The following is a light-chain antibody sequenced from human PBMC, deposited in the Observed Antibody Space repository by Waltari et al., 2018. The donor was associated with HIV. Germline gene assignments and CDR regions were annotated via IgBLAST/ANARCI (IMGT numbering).Light chain of an antibody. CDR3: MQSLHLLYT. V-gene: IGKV2D-29*02. CDR1: QSLKHTDGKTY. CDR2: EVS. Sequence: DIVMTQTPPSLSVTPGQPASFSCNSSQSLKHTDGKTYLYWYLQRPRQSPQVLIYEVSNRYAGVPDRFRGSGSGTHFTLKIARVEAEDVGSYYCMQSLHLLYTFGQGTKLEIK. J-gene: IGKJ2*01.